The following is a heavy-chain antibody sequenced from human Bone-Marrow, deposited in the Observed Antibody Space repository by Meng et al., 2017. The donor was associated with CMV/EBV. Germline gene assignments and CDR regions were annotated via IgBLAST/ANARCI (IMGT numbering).Heavy chain of an antibody. V-gene: IGHV4-34*01. Sequence: SEPLSLTCAVSGGSFGSFYWSWIRQPPGKGLEWIGAINHSGSANDCPYPKRRGPISADTTKNQFSLRRTSVTAAETAASYCASSLSGDLGEAYYYYALDVWGQGTTVTVSS. CDR1: GGSFGSFY. D-gene: IGHD7-27*01. CDR3: ASSLSGDLGEAYYYYALDV. J-gene: IGHJ6*02. CDR2: INHSGSA.